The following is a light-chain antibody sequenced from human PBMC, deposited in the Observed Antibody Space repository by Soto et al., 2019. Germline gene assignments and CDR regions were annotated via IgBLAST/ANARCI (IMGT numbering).Light chain of an antibody. J-gene: IGLJ1*01. CDR2: GNS. CDR1: SSNIGAGYD. CDR3: QSYDSSLSGLYV. V-gene: IGLV1-40*01. Sequence: QSALTRPPSVSGAPRQRVASACTGSSSNIGAGYDVHWYQQLPGTAPKLLIYGNSNRPSGVPDRFSGFKSGTSASLAITGLQAEDEADYYCQSYDSSLSGLYVFGTGTKV.